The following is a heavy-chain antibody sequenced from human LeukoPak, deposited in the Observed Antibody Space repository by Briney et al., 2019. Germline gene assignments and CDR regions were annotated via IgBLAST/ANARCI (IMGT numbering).Heavy chain of an antibody. V-gene: IGHV4-61*02. CDR3: ARAAAGGYSYGQPDY. J-gene: IGHJ4*02. D-gene: IGHD5-18*01. Sequence: SQTLSLTCTVSGGSISSGSYYWSWIRQPAGKGLEWIGRIYTSGSTNYNPSLKSRVPISVDTSKNQFSLKLSSVTAADTAVYYGARAAAGGYSYGQPDYWGQGTLVTVSS. CDR2: IYTSGST. CDR1: GGSISSGSYY.